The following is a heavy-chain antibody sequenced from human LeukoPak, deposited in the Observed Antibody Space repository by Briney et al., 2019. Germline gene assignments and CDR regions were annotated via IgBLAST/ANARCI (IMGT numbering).Heavy chain of an antibody. D-gene: IGHD5-18*01. CDR2: INPNSGGT. J-gene: IGHJ5*02. Sequence: ASVKVSCKASGCTFTGYYMHWVRQAPGQGLEWMGRINPNSGGTNYAQKFQGRVTMTRDTSISTAYMELSRLRSDDTAVYYCARDVDTAMVTVFDPWGQGTLVTVSS. V-gene: IGHV1-2*06. CDR3: ARDVDTAMVTVFDP. CDR1: GCTFTGYY.